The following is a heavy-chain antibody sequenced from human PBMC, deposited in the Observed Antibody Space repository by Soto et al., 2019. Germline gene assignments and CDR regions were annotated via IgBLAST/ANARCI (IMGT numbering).Heavy chain of an antibody. CDR1: GGSISSYY. CDR3: ARGSSNDRSFGFDY. Sequence: SETLSLTCTVSGGSISSYYWNWIRRPPGKGLEWIGYVYSSGYTNYHPSLRTRVTMSVDTSKNQFSLTMSSVSAADTAVYYCARGSSNDRSFGFDYWGQGALVTVSS. V-gene: IGHV4-59*01. D-gene: IGHD3-22*01. J-gene: IGHJ4*02. CDR2: VYSSGYT.